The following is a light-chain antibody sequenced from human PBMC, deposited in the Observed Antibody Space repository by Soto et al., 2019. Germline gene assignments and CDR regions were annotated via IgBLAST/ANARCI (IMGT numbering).Light chain of an antibody. V-gene: IGKV3-15*01. CDR3: QHYSNWPRT. J-gene: IGKJ1*01. CDR1: QSVSSN. Sequence: EIVMTQSPAPLSVSPGERATLSCRASQSVSSNLAWYQQKPGQAPRLLIYGASTRATGIPARFSGSGSGTEFTITISSLQSEDFAVYYGQHYSNWPRTFGQGTKVEIK. CDR2: GAS.